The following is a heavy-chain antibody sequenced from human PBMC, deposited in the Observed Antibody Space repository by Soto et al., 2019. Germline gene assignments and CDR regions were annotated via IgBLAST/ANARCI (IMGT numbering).Heavy chain of an antibody. Sequence: QLQLQESGPGLVKPSETLSLTCTVSGGSISSSSYYWGWIRQPPGKGLEWIGSIYYSGSTYYNPSLKRRVTISVDTSKNQFSLKLSSVTAADTAVYYCAGPIGYCSSTSCRDDAFDIWGQGTMVTVSS. V-gene: IGHV4-39*01. J-gene: IGHJ3*02. CDR2: IYYSGST. CDR3: AGPIGYCSSTSCRDDAFDI. D-gene: IGHD2-2*01. CDR1: GGSISSSSYY.